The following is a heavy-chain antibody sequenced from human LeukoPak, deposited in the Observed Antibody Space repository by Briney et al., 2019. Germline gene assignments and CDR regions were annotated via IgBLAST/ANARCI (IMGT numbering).Heavy chain of an antibody. CDR1: GYTFTNSY. Sequence: ASVKVSCKASGYTFTNSYIHWVRQPPGQGIEWMGIINTSGGSTNYAQKFQGRVTMTRDTSTSTVYMELYSLRSEDTAVYYCASPEVGYWGQGTLVTVSS. J-gene: IGHJ4*02. D-gene: IGHD2-15*01. V-gene: IGHV1-46*03. CDR2: INTSGGST. CDR3: ASPEVGY.